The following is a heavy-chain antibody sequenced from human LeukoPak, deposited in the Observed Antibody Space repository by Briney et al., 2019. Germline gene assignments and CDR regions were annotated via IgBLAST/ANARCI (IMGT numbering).Heavy chain of an antibody. CDR3: ARVVHETDGDYIYHFDY. V-gene: IGHV4-59*11. Sequence: SETLSLTCTVSGASISSHYWSWIRQPPGKGLERIGYIYNSRITNYNPSLKSRVTLSLDTSRNQFSLKLTSVTAADSAVYYCARVVHETDGDYIYHFDYWGQGNLVTVSS. CDR2: IYNSRIT. CDR1: GASISSHY. J-gene: IGHJ4*02. D-gene: IGHD3-3*01.